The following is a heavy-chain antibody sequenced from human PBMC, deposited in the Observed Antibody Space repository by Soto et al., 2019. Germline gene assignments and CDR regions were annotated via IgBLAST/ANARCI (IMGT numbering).Heavy chain of an antibody. V-gene: IGHV3-30-3*01. CDR2: ISYDGDNK. J-gene: IGHJ6*02. CDR1: GFTFSYHA. CDR3: ARGTTTSAFSAMDV. Sequence: QVQLVDSGGGVVQPGRSLRLSCAASGFTFSYHALNRVRQAPGKGLEWVAVISYDGDNKYIAESVKGRFTISRDNSKNTVSLQMNSLRAEDTAMYFCARGTTTSAFSAMDVWGQGTTVTVSS. D-gene: IGHD1-1*01.